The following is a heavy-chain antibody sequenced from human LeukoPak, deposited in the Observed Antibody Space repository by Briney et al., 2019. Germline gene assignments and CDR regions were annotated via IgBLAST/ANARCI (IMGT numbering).Heavy chain of an antibody. CDR3: ASPDRVRGVDY. J-gene: IGHJ4*02. D-gene: IGHD3-10*01. CDR1: GGSISSSSYY. V-gene: IGHV4-39*01. CDR2: IYYSGST. Sequence: SETLSLTCTVSGGSISSSSYYWGWFRQPPGKGLEWIGSIYYSGSTYYNPSLKSRVTISVDTSKNQFSLKLSSVTAADTAVYYCASPDRVRGVDYWGQGTLVTVSS.